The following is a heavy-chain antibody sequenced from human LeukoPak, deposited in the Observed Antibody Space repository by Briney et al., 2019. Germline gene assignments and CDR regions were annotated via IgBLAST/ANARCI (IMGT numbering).Heavy chain of an antibody. CDR1: GGSVRSYY. D-gene: IGHD6-6*01. CDR2: IYYSGST. CDR3: ARVGGSSSILTAFDI. Sequence: SETLSLTCTVSGGSVRSYYWAWIRQPPGKGLEWIGYIYYSGSTNNNPSLKSRATISVDTSKNHVSLKLSSATAADMAVYFCARVGGSSSILTAFDIWGQGTMVTVSS. J-gene: IGHJ3*02. V-gene: IGHV4-59*02.